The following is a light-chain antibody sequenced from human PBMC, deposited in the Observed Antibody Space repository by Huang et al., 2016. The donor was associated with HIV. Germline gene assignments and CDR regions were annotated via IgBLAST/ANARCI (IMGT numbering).Light chain of an antibody. CDR1: QSLLHSNGYNY. V-gene: IGKV2-28*01. CDR2: LGS. Sequence: DIVMTQSPLSLPVTPREPASISCRSSQSLLHSNGYNYLDWYLQKPGQSPQLLIYLGSNRACGVPDRFSGSGAGTDFTLRISRVEAEDVGIYYCMQALQTPRTFGQGTKVEFK. J-gene: IGKJ1*01. CDR3: MQALQTPRT.